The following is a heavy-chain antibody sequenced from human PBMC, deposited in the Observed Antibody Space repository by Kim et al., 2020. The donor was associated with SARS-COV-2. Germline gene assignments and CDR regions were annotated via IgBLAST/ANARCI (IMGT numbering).Heavy chain of an antibody. V-gene: IGHV4-31*03. J-gene: IGHJ4*02. CDR3: ARSGLGQLVQNY. D-gene: IGHD6-6*01. CDR1: GGSISSGGYY. CDR2: IYNSGST. Sequence: SETLSLTCTVSGGSISSGGYYWSWIRQPVGKGLEWIGYIYNSGSTSYNPSLKSRVSISVDTSKNQFSLKLSSVTAADTAVYYCARSGLGQLVQNYWGQGTLVTVSS.